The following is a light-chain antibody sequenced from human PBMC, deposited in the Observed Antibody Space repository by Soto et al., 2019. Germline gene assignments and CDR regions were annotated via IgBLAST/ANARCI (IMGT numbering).Light chain of an antibody. CDR3: QQSYSTPQT. V-gene: IGKV1-39*01. CDR1: QSISSY. CDR2: AAS. J-gene: IGKJ1*01. Sequence: DIPMTQSPSSLSASVGDGVTITCRARQSISSYLNWYQQKPGKAPKLLIYAASSLQSGVPSRFSGSGSGTDFTLTISTLQPEDFATYYCQQSYSTPQTFGQGTKVEIK.